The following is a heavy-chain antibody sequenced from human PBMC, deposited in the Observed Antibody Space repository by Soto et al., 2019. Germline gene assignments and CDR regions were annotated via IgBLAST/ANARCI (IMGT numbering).Heavy chain of an antibody. CDR1: GFTFSSYG. J-gene: IGHJ6*02. D-gene: IGHD5-12*01. V-gene: IGHV3-33*01. CDR3: ARVLDSGYDSHYGMDV. Sequence: GGSLRLSCAASGFTFSSYGMHWVRQAPGKGLEWVAVIWYDGSNKYYADSVKGRFTISRDNSKNTLYLQMNSLRAEDTAVYYCARVLDSGYDSHYGMDVWGQGTTVTVSS. CDR2: IWYDGSNK.